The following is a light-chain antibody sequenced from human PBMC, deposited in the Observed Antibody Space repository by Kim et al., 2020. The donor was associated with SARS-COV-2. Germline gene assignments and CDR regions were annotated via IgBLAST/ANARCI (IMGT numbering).Light chain of an antibody. CDR3: MQALQTPYT. J-gene: IGKJ2*01. Sequence: DIVMTQSPLSLPVTPGEPASISCRSSQSLLHGNGNNYLDWYLQKPGQSPQLLIYLGSNRASGVPDRFSGSGSGTDFTLKISRVEAEDVAVYYCMQALQTPYTFGQGTKLEI. V-gene: IGKV2-28*01. CDR1: QSLLHGNGNNY. CDR2: LGS.